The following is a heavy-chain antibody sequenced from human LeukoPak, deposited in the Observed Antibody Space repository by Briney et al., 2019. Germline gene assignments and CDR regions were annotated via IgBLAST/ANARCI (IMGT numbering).Heavy chain of an antibody. CDR1: GGSISSYY. J-gene: IGHJ4*02. CDR2: IYYSGST. D-gene: IGHD3-3*01. CDR3: ARVGLKEWLSFDY. Sequence: SETLSLTCTVSGGSISSYYWSWIRQPPGKGLGWIGYIYYSGSTNYNPSLKSRVTISVDTSKNQFSLKLSSVTAADTAVYYCARVGLKEWLSFDYWGQGTLVTVSS. V-gene: IGHV4-59*01.